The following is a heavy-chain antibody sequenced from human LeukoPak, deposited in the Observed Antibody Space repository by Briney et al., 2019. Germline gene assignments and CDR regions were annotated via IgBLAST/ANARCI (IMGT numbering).Heavy chain of an antibody. CDR1: GFTFSSYW. J-gene: IGHJ4*02. Sequence: PGGSLRLSCAASGFTFSSYWMNWVRQAPGKGLEWVANIKYDGSEKYYVDSVKGRFTISRDNAKNSLYLQMKSLRAGDTAVYYCARVMRSGYYTFDYWGQGTLVTVSS. V-gene: IGHV3-7*01. D-gene: IGHD3-3*01. CDR3: ARVMRSGYYTFDY. CDR2: IKYDGSEK.